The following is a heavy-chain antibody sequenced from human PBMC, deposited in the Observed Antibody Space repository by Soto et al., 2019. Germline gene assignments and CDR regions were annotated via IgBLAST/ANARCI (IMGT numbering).Heavy chain of an antibody. CDR3: ARDRGAGYFDY. J-gene: IGHJ4*02. CDR2: IWFDGSNK. V-gene: IGHV3-33*01. CDR1: GFTFSTFG. Sequence: PGGSLRLSCAASGFTFSTFGMHWVRQAPGKGLEWVALIWFDGSNKNYVESVKGRFTISRDNSKNTPYLQMNSLRAEDTAVYYCARDRGAGYFDYWGQGIMVTVSS.